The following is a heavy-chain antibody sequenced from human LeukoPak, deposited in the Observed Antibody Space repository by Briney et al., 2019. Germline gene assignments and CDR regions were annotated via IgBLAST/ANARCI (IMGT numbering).Heavy chain of an antibody. CDR2: IYYSGST. CDR3: AREAYYYDSSGYYKYYFDY. Sequence: ASETLSLTCTVSGGSISSYYWSWIRQPPGKGLEWIGYIYYSGSTNYNPSLKSRVTISVDTSKNQFSLKLTSVTAADTAVYYCAREAYYYDSSGYYKYYFDYWGQGTLVTVSS. V-gene: IGHV4-59*01. J-gene: IGHJ4*02. D-gene: IGHD3-22*01. CDR1: GGSISSYY.